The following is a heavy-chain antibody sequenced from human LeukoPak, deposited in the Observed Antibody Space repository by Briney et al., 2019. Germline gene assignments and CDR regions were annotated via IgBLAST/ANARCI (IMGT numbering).Heavy chain of an antibody. CDR3: ARDPRWLTPDCTSTSCYENYFDP. D-gene: IGHD2-2*01. CDR1: GFSITSGYQ. J-gene: IGHJ5*02. Sequence: SETLSLTCSVSGFSITSGYQWAWIRQTPGKGLEWIGSIYHSGSAHYNPSLKSRVTISVDTSRNQFSLRLSSVTAADTAVYYCARDPRWLTPDCTSTSCYENYFDPWGRGTLVTVAS. V-gene: IGHV4-38-2*02. CDR2: IYHSGSA.